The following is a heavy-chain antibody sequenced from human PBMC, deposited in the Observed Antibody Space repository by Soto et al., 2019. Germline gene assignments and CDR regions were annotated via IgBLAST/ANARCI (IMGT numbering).Heavy chain of an antibody. CDR2: IIPVFGTP. Sequence: SVKVSCKGSGGTLSSAFSGYAFSWVRQAPGQGLEWMGGIIPVFGTPNYAQKFRGRVTITADKSTGTVDMELSSLRSEDTAVYYCASYYDNSGGRIYPDYWGQGSLVTVSS. D-gene: IGHD3-22*01. CDR1: GGTLSSAFSGYA. J-gene: IGHJ4*02. CDR3: ASYYDNSGGRIYPDY. V-gene: IGHV1-69*06.